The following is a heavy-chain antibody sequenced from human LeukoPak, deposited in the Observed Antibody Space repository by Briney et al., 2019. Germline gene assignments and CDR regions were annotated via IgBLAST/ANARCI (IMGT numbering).Heavy chain of an antibody. CDR2: IGAYNGNT. CDR1: GYTFTSYG. J-gene: IGHJ4*02. Sequence: ASVKVSCKASGYTFTSYGISWVRQAPGQGLEWMGWIGAYNGNTNYAQKLQGRVTMTTDTSTSTAYMELRSLRSDDTAGYYCARDQGSSCGGDCYWDYWGQGTLVTVSS. D-gene: IGHD2-21*02. V-gene: IGHV1-18*01. CDR3: ARDQGSSCGGDCYWDY.